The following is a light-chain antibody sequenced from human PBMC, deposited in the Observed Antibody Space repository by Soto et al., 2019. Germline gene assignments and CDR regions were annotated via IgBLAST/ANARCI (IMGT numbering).Light chain of an antibody. J-gene: IGLJ2*01. CDR2: DVS. CDR1: SSDVGGYNF. Sequence: QSVLTQPASVSGSPGQSITISCTGTSSDVGGYNFVSWFQQHPGKAPKLMIYDVSNRPSGVSNRFSGSKSGNRASLTISGLQPEDEADYYCSSFTSSNTLVVFGGGTKLTVL. CDR3: SSFTSSNTLVV. V-gene: IGLV2-14*01.